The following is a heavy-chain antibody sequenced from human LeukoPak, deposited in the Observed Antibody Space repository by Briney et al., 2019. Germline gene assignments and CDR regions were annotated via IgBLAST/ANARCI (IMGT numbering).Heavy chain of an antibody. J-gene: IGHJ6*03. CDR3: ARAREVGFWSGYYRVITSNYYYYMDV. V-gene: IGHV1-8*01. CDR2: MKPNRGNT. CDR1: GYTSTSYD. Sequence: ASVKVSCKASGYTSTSYDINWVRQATGHGLEWMGWMKPNRGNTGYAQKIQGRVTMTRNTSISTAYMELSSLRSENTAVYYCARAREVGFWSGYYRVITSNYYYYMDVWGKGTTVTVSS. D-gene: IGHD3-3*01.